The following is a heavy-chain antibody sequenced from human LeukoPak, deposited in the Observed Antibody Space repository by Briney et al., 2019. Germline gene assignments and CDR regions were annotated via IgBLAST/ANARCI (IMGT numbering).Heavy chain of an antibody. Sequence: GGSLRLSCAASGFTFSSYSMNWVRQAPGKGLGWVSSISSSSSYIYYADSVKGRFTISRDNAKNSLYLQMNSLRAEDTAVYYCARVLDTAMASNYWGQGTLVTVSS. J-gene: IGHJ4*02. D-gene: IGHD5-18*01. CDR2: ISSSSSYI. CDR1: GFTFSSYS. V-gene: IGHV3-21*01. CDR3: ARVLDTAMASNY.